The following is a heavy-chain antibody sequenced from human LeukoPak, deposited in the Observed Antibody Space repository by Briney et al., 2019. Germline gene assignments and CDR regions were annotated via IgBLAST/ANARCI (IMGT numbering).Heavy chain of an antibody. J-gene: IGHJ4*02. Sequence: GGSLRLSCAASGFTFSSYSMNWVRQAPGKGLEWVSSISSGSSYIYYADSVKGRFTISRDNAKNSLYLQMNSLRAEDTAVYYCARDSTAARCGYWGQGTLVTVSS. CDR1: GFTFSSYS. CDR2: ISSGSSYI. D-gene: IGHD4-17*01. V-gene: IGHV3-21*01. CDR3: ARDSTAARCGY.